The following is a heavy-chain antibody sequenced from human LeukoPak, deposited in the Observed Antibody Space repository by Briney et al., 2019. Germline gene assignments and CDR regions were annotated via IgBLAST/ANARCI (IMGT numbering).Heavy chain of an antibody. J-gene: IGHJ3*02. Sequence: ASVKVSCKVSGYTLTELSMHWVRQAPGKGLEWMGGFDPEDGETIYAQKFQGRVTMTEDTSTDTAYMELSSLRSEDTAVYYCATNRQIMILGVVIMPAFDIWGQGTMVTVSS. CDR3: ATNRQIMILGVVIMPAFDI. D-gene: IGHD3-3*01. V-gene: IGHV1-24*01. CDR2: FDPEDGET. CDR1: GYTLTELS.